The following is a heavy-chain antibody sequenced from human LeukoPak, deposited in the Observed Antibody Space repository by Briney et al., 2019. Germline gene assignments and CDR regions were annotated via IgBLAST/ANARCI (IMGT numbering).Heavy chain of an antibody. V-gene: IGHV3-49*04. CDR2: IRSTAYRGTA. Sequence: GGSLRLSCSTSGFTFGDHAMSWVRQAPGKGLEWVGFIRSTAYRGTAEYAASVRDRFTISRDDSRSIAYLQMNSLKIDDTAVYFCGRGPIELWLHNGIDVWGQGTTATVSS. CDR3: GRGPIELWLHNGIDV. J-gene: IGHJ6*02. D-gene: IGHD5-18*01. CDR1: GFTFGDHA.